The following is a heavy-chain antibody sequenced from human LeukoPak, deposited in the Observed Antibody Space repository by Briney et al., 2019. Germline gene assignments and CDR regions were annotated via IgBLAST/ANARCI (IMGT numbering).Heavy chain of an antibody. CDR1: GVTFSSIA. V-gene: IGHV3-23*01. CDR3: AKDLGRYRNNFFDY. D-gene: IGHD1-26*01. Sequence: GGSLRLSCAASGVTFSSIAMSWVRQAPDKGLEWVSTISGSGGGTYYADSVKGRFTISRDDSKNTLYLQMNSLRADDTAVYYCAKDLGRYRNNFFDYWGQGNLVTVSS. CDR2: ISGSGGGT. J-gene: IGHJ4*02.